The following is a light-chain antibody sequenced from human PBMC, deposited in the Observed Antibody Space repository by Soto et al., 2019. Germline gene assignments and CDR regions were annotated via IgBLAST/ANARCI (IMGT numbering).Light chain of an antibody. J-gene: IGKJ1*01. V-gene: IGKV3-15*01. CDR2: GAS. CDR3: QQYNNWPPWT. Sequence: EIVMMQSPATLSVSPGERATLSFRASQSVSSNLAWYQQKPGQAPRLLIYGASSRATGIPARFSGGGSGAEYTLTISSLQSEDFAVYYCQQYNNWPPWTFGQGTKVDIK. CDR1: QSVSSN.